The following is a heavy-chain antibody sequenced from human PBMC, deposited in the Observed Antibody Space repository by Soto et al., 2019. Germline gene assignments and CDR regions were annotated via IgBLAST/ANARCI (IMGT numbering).Heavy chain of an antibody. CDR2: IGTAGDT. CDR3: ARDQLGYCSSTSCSYGMDV. Sequence: GGSLRLSCAASGFTFSSYDMHWVRQATGKGLEWVSAIGTAGDTYYPGSVKGRFTISRENAKNSLYLQMNSLRAEDTAVYYCARDQLGYCSSTSCSYGMDVWGQGTTVTVSS. V-gene: IGHV3-13*01. J-gene: IGHJ6*02. D-gene: IGHD2-2*01. CDR1: GFTFSSYD.